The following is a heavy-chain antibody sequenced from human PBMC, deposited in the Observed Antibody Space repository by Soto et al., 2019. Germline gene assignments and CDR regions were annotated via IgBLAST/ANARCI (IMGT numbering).Heavy chain of an antibody. CDR2: INHSGST. CDR1: GGSFSGYY. Sequence: SETLSLTCTVYGGSFSGYYWSWIRQPPGKGLEWIGEINHSGSTNYNPSLKSRVTISVATSKNQFSLKLSSVTAADTAAYYCARGENILTGYYWFDPWGQGTLVTVSS. CDR3: ARGENILTGYYWFDP. J-gene: IGHJ5*02. V-gene: IGHV4-34*01. D-gene: IGHD3-9*01.